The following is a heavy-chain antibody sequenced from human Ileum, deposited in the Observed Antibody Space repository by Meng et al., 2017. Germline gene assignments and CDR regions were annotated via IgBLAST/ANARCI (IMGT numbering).Heavy chain of an antibody. CDR1: GGSVSSDGFQ. J-gene: IGHJ4*02. D-gene: IGHD7-27*01. Sequence: VQVQEAGPGLVRPAETLSLICTVSGGSVSSDGFQWGWVRQPPGKGLEWIGYASTNYNPSLKSRVTISLDTSKNQFSLELSSVTAADTAGYYCARDHWGSLDYWGQGILVTVSS. V-gene: IGHV4-61*08. CDR3: ARDHWGSLDY. CDR2: AST.